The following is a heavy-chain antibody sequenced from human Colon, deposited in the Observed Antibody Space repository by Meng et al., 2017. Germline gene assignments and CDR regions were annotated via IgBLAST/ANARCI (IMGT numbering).Heavy chain of an antibody. D-gene: IGHD2/OR15-2a*01. J-gene: IGHJ4*02. Sequence: GSLRLSCTVSGGPVSSKRHYWSWMRQSPDNRPEWIGYIHYTGGTTYNPSLKSRVVISVDTSKNQFSLKLNSVTAADTAVYFCARFRVLLRDFDYWGQGTLVTVSS. CDR2: IHYTGGT. CDR1: GGPVSSKRHY. CDR3: ARFRVLLRDFDY. V-gene: IGHV4-61*01.